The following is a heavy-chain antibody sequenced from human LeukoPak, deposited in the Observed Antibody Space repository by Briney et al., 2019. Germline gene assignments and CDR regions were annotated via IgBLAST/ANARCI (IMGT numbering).Heavy chain of an antibody. CDR1: GYTFTSYY. D-gene: IGHD2-2*01. V-gene: IGHV1-46*01. J-gene: IGHJ4*02. Sequence: ASVKVSCKASGYTFTSYYMHWVRQAPGQGLEWMGIINPSGGSTSYAQKFQGRVTMTRDTPTSTGYMELSSLRSEDTAVCYCAREWWGYCSSTSCHGNDYWGQGTLVTVSS. CDR3: AREWWGYCSSTSCHGNDY. CDR2: INPSGGST.